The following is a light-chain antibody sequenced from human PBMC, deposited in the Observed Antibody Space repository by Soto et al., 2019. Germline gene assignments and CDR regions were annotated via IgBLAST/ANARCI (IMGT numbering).Light chain of an antibody. V-gene: IGLV2-14*01. J-gene: IGLJ1*01. CDR3: SSHTITNTGL. Sequence: QSVLTQPASVSGSTGQSITISCTGTSTHIGSSNFVSWYQQHPGKAPQLIIYEVSNRPSGVSDRFSGSKSGDTASLTISGLQAEDEADYYCSSHTITNTGLFGTGTKLTVL. CDR1: STHIGSSNF. CDR2: EVS.